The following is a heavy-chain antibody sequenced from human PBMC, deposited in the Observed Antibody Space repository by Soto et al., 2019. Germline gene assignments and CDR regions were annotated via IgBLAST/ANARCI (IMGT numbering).Heavy chain of an antibody. CDR2: INPKSGGT. Sequence: ASVKVSCKASGDTFTANYIHWVRQAPGQGFEWMGWINPKSGGTKFPQKFQGRVTMTRDTSLSTVYMTLTRLTSDDTAVYYCATDPAKGGGSAGFDYWGQGTLVTVSS. D-gene: IGHD1-26*01. CDR1: GDTFTANY. V-gene: IGHV1-2*02. J-gene: IGHJ4*02. CDR3: ATDPAKGGGSAGFDY.